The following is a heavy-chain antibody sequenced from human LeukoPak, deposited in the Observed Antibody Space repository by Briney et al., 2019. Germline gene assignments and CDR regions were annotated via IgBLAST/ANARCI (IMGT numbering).Heavy chain of an antibody. D-gene: IGHD3-22*01. V-gene: IGHV4-34*01. CDR2: QNHSRST. CDR3: ARGRHDVTMIVVVMTAVSHYLDV. Sequence: SDTVSLMRGVWGGPLRGYYWMWPPDPRERAREGMGEQNHSRSTNDNPSLNNRRTISVDTAKNQFSLELSSVTAADTAVYHCARGRHDVTMIVVVMTAVSHYLDVWGKGTTVTVS. CDR1: GGPLRGYY. J-gene: IGHJ6*03.